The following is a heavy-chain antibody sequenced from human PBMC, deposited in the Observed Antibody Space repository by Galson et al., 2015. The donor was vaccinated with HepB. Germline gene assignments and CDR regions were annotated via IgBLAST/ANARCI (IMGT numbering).Heavy chain of an antibody. V-gene: IGHV3-7*03. CDR3: VRETQYFDWLLHASFFDF. J-gene: IGHJ4*02. Sequence: SGFTLSSFWMTWVRQAPGKGLEWVANIKQDGSEANYVDSVKGRFTVSRDNSKNSLYLQMNSLRAEDTAVYYCVRETQYFDWLLHASFFDFWGQGTLVTVSS. CDR2: IKQDGSEA. D-gene: IGHD3-9*01. CDR1: GFTLSSFW.